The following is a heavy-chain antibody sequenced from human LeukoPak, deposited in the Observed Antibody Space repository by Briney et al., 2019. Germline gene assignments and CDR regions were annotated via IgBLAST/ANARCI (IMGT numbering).Heavy chain of an antibody. Sequence: PSETLSLTCTVSGGSISSYYWSWIRQPPGKGLEWIGYIYYSGSTNYNPSLKSRVTISVDTSKNQFSLKLSSVTAADTAVYYCARDRGVPAAPDAFDIWGQGTMVTVSS. CDR1: GGSISSYY. D-gene: IGHD2-2*01. J-gene: IGHJ3*02. CDR3: ARDRGVPAAPDAFDI. V-gene: IGHV4-59*01. CDR2: IYYSGST.